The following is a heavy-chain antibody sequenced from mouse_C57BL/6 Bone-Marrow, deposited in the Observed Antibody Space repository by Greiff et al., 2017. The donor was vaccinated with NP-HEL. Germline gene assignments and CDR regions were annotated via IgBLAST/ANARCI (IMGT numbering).Heavy chain of an antibody. CDR1: GYTFTSYG. CDR3: ARGAVYGGFAY. J-gene: IGHJ3*01. CDR2: IYPRSGNT. D-gene: IGHD1-1*01. V-gene: IGHV1-81*01. Sequence: QVQLQQSGAELARPGASVKLSCKASGYTFTSYGISWVKQRTGQGLEWIGEIYPRSGNTYYNEKFKGKATLTADKSSSTAYMELRSLTSEDSAVYFCARGAVYGGFAYWGQGTLVTVSA.